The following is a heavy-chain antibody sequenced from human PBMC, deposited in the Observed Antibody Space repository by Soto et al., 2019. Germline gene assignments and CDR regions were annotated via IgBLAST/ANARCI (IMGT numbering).Heavy chain of an antibody. D-gene: IGHD4-17*01. Sequence: EVQLLESGGRLVPPGGSLRLSCAGSRFSFSNYAMTWARQAPGEGLEWVSSITGSGGGTTYADSVKGRFTISRDNSKNILYLQMDSLRADDTGVYYCSTEPNGDYIGAFDNWGQGTMVTVSS. V-gene: IGHV3-23*01. J-gene: IGHJ3*02. CDR2: ITGSGGGT. CDR1: RFSFSNYA. CDR3: STEPNGDYIGAFDN.